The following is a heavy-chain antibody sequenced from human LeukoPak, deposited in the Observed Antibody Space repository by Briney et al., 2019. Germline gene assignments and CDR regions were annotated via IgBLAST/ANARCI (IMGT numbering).Heavy chain of an antibody. J-gene: IGHJ4*02. D-gene: IGHD5-12*01. CDR1: GFTFRSYE. V-gene: IGHV3-48*03. CDR2: ISDVGTT. Sequence: PGGSLRLSCTTSGFTFRSYEMSWVRQAPGKGLGWVSYISDVGTTYYADSVKGRFTISRDNAKNSLFLQMDSLRAGDTAVYFCARENSGYDGGFDYWGQGTLVTVSS. CDR3: ARENSGYDGGFDY.